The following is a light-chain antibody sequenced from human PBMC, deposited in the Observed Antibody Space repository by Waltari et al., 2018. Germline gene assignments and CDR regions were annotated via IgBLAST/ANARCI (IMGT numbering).Light chain of an antibody. Sequence: DSRLTQSPSTLSASVGDRVTITCRASQSLDTWVAWYQQKPGKASNLLIYKASSLYTGVPSRLSGGGSGTEFTLTISSLQPDDVASYYCQQYNSYPWTFGQGTTVQI. CDR1: QSLDTW. CDR3: QQYNSYPWT. J-gene: IGKJ1*01. V-gene: IGKV1-5*03. CDR2: KAS.